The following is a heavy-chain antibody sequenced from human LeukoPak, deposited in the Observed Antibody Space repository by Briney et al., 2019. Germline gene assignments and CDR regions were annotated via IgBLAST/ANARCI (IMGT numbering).Heavy chain of an antibody. D-gene: IGHD5-24*01. CDR2: INPSGGST. Sequence: ASVTVSCKASGYSFTNKYMHWVRQAPGQGLEWMGIINPSGGSTTYAQKFKGRVTMTRDTSTSTVYMELSSLRSEDTAVYYCARSVEMATITLVGDAFDIWGQGTMVTVSS. J-gene: IGHJ3*02. V-gene: IGHV1-46*01. CDR3: ARSVEMATITLVGDAFDI. CDR1: GYSFTNKY.